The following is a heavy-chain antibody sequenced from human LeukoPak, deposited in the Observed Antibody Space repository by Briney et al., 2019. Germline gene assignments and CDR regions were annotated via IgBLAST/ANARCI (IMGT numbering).Heavy chain of an antibody. CDR3: ARNVTSGYFDY. V-gene: IGHV4-39*01. Sequence: PSDTLSLTCSVSPGSFTGTPHYWAWLRQSPGKGLEWIGSVYYSGSTSYSPSLKSRVIISVARSQNQFSLRLTSVTGADTAVYYCARNVTSGYFDYWGPGIVVTVSS. D-gene: IGHD3-10*02. CDR1: PGSFTGTPHY. CDR2: VYYSGST. J-gene: IGHJ4*02.